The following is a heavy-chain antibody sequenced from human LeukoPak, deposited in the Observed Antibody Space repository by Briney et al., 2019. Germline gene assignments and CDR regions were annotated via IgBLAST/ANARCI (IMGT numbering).Heavy chain of an antibody. CDR3: ARDTIRGYSYGIDY. CDR2: IWYDGSNK. J-gene: IGHJ4*02. D-gene: IGHD5-18*01. V-gene: IGHV3-33*01. CDR1: GFTFSSYG. Sequence: GGSLRLSCAASGFTFSSYGMHWVRQAPGKGLEWVAVIWYDGSNKYYADSVKGRFTISRDNSKNTLYLQMNSLRAEDTAVYYCARDTIRGYSYGIDYWGQGTLVTVSS.